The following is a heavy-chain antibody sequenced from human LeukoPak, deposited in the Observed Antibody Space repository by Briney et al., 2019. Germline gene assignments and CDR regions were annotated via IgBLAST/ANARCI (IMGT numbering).Heavy chain of an antibody. CDR3: ARVGMSAWPIDS. V-gene: IGHV3-21*01. J-gene: IGHJ4*02. CDR2: ISSSSSYI. D-gene: IGHD1-26*01. Sequence: GGSLRLSCAASGFIFSDYMMTWVRQAPGKGLEWVSSISSSSSYIHYADPVKGRCTISRDNAKNSLYLHMSSLRADDTAVYYCARVGMSAWPIDSWGQGTLVTVSS. CDR1: GFIFSDYM.